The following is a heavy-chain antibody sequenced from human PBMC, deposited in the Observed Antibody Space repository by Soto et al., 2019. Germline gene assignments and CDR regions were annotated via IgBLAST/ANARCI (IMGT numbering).Heavy chain of an antibody. CDR2: IGSKANNYAA. CDR1: GFTFSGSA. V-gene: IGHV3-73*02. J-gene: IGHJ4*02. Sequence: EVQLVESGGGLVQPGGSLKLSCAASGFTFSGSALHWVRQASGKGLEWVGRIGSKANNYAAAYAVSLKGRFTISRDDSRNTAYLQMSSLKTEDTAVYYCARGFYAFWSGHPKGLDYWGQGTVVTVSS. D-gene: IGHD3-3*01. CDR3: ARGFYAFWSGHPKGLDY.